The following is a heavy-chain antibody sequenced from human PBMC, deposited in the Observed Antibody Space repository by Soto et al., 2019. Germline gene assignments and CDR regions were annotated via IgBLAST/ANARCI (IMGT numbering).Heavy chain of an antibody. CDR3: VRVGFNSHSDFDY. CDR2: INPNSGDT. Sequence: QVQLVQSGTEVKRPGDSVKVSCKASGYTFTGYYVHWVRQAPGQGLEWMGWINPNSGDTYLAQRFQGRVTMNRDTSIGTAYMELRGLTSDDTAEYYCVRVGFNSHSDFDYWGQGTLITVSS. V-gene: IGHV1-2*02. J-gene: IGHJ4*02. CDR1: GYTFTGYY. D-gene: IGHD2-21*01.